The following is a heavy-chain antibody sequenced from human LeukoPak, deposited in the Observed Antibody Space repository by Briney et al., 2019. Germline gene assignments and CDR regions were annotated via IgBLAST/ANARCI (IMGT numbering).Heavy chain of an antibody. V-gene: IGHV3-7*01. CDR3: RRGHWDDHA. D-gene: IGHD7-27*01. J-gene: IGHJ5*02. Sequence: GGSLRLSXAASGFTFSDFWMSWVRQAPGKGLEWVASVTQDGSENHYVDSAKGRFTISRDNAKNSLYLQMSSLRAEDTAVYWCRRGHWDDHAWGQGTLVTVSS. CDR1: GFTFSDFW. CDR2: VTQDGSEN.